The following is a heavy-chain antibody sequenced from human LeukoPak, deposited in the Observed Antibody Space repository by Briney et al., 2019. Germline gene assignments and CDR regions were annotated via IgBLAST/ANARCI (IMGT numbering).Heavy chain of an antibody. Sequence: GGSLRLSCEASGFTFSSYAMSWVRQAPGKGLEWVSAISGSGGSTYYADSVKGRFTISRDNSKNTLYLQMNSLRAEDTAVYYCAKGGDFWSGRYDWGQGTLVTVSS. CDR3: AKGGDFWSGRYD. J-gene: IGHJ4*02. CDR1: GFTFSSYA. CDR2: ISGSGGST. D-gene: IGHD3-3*01. V-gene: IGHV3-23*01.